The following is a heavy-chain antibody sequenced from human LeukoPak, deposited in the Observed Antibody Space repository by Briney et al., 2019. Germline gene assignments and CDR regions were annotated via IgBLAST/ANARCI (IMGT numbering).Heavy chain of an antibody. CDR2: IYTSGST. D-gene: IGHD5-24*01. CDR1: GDSIRSGSYY. J-gene: IGHJ4*02. CDR3: ARVVVRDANNYKDY. V-gene: IGHV4-61*02. Sequence: SETLSLTSTACGDSIRSGSYYWRWIRPPPGTRLEWIGRIYTSGSTNYNPSLKSRVTISVDTSKNQFSLKLSSVTAADTAVYYCARVVVRDANNYKDYWGQGTLVTVSS.